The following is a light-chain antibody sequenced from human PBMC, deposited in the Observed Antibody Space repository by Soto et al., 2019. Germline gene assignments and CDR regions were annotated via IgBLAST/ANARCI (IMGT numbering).Light chain of an antibody. Sequence: QSVLTQPPSVSGAPGQRVTISCTGSSSNIGAGYDVHWYQQLPGTAPKLLSYGKSNRPSGVPDRFSGSKSGTSASLAITGLQAEDEVDYYCQSYDSNLSGYVFGTGTKLTVL. V-gene: IGLV1-40*01. CDR1: SSNIGAGYD. J-gene: IGLJ1*01. CDR2: GKS. CDR3: QSYDSNLSGYV.